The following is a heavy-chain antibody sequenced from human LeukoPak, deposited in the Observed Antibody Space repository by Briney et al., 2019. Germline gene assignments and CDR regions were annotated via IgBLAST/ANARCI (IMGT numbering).Heavy chain of an antibody. J-gene: IGHJ5*02. Sequence: GGSLRLSCAASGFTFSSYAMHWVRQAPGKGLEWVAVISYDGSNKYHADSVKGRFTISRDNSKNTLYLQMNSLRAEDTAVYYCARDRLAARPDSWFDPWGQGTLVTVYS. V-gene: IGHV3-30-3*01. CDR2: ISYDGSNK. CDR1: GFTFSSYA. CDR3: ARDRLAARPDSWFDP. D-gene: IGHD6-6*01.